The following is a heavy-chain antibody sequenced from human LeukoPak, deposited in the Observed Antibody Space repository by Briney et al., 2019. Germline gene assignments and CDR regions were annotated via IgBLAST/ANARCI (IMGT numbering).Heavy chain of an antibody. CDR2: IDPSDSYT. CDR3: ARSYYYDSSAYYFDY. Sequence: GESLKISCKGSGYSFTSYWISWVRQMPGTGLEWMGRIDPSDSYTNYSPSFQGHVTISADKSISTAYLQWSSLKASVTAMYYCARSYYYDSSAYYFDYWGQGTLVTVSS. J-gene: IGHJ4*02. V-gene: IGHV5-10-1*01. CDR1: GYSFTSYW. D-gene: IGHD3-22*01.